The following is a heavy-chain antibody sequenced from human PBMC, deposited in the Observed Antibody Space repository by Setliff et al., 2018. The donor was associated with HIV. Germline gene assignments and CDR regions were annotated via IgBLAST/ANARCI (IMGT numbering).Heavy chain of an antibody. J-gene: IGHJ3*02. CDR3: TGPRGDEAFDI. V-gene: IGHV1-69*10. CDR2: IISILDIT. CDR1: GGTSSTHA. Sequence: GASVMVSCKASGGTSSTHAINWVRQAPGQGLEWMGQIISILDITSYAQKLQGRVSITADESTSTFYMELSDLTSADTAVYYCTGPRGDEAFDIWGQGTKVTVSS. D-gene: IGHD3-10*01.